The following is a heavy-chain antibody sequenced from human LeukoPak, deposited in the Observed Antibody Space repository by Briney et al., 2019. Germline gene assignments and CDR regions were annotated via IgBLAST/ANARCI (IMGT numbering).Heavy chain of an antibody. CDR2: IYYSGST. V-gene: IGHV4-39*07. J-gene: IGHJ4*02. Sequence: SETLSLTCTVSGGSISSSSYYWGWIRQPPGKGLEWIGSIYYSGSTYYNPSLKSRVTISVDTSKNQFSLKLSSVTAADTAVYYCARAAVAIVVVPAAIEFDYWGQGTLVTVSS. D-gene: IGHD2-2*01. CDR3: ARAAVAIVVVPAAIEFDY. CDR1: GGSISSSSYY.